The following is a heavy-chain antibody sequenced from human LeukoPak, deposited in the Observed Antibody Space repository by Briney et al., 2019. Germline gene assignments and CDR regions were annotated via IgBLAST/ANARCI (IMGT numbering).Heavy chain of an antibody. CDR3: TTGTWELPYDAFDI. V-gene: IGHV3-15*01. CDR1: GFTFSNAW. J-gene: IGHJ3*02. Sequence: KPGGSLRLSCAASGFTFSNAWMSWVRQAPGKGLEWVGRIKSKTDGGTTDYAAAVKGRFTISRDDSKNTLYLQMNSLKTEDTAVYYCTTGTWELPYDAFDIWGQGTMVTVSS. D-gene: IGHD1-26*01. CDR2: IKSKTDGGTT.